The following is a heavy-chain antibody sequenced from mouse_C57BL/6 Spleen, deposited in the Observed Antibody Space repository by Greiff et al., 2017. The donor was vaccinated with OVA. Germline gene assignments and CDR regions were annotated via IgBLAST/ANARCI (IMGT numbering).Heavy chain of an antibody. CDR3: ARSRDGFDY. CDR1: GYTFTDYY. V-gene: IGHV1-76*01. J-gene: IGHJ2*01. D-gene: IGHD3-3*01. CDR2: IYPGSGNT. Sequence: QVHVKQSGAELVRPGASVKLSCKASGYTFTDYYINWVKQRPGQGLEWIARIYPGSGNTYYNEKFKGKATLTAEKSSSTAYMQLSSLTSEDSAVYFCARSRDGFDYWGQGTTLTVSS.